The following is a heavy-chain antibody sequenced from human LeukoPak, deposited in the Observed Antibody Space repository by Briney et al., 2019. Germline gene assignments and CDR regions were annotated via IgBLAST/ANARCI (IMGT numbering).Heavy chain of an antibody. CDR3: ARVPYDFWSGYFFGKSTERDFDY. CDR2: ISAYNGNT. V-gene: IGHV1-18*01. J-gene: IGHJ4*02. CDR1: GYTFTSYG. Sequence: GASVKVSCKASGYTFTSYGISWVRQAPGQGLEWMGWISAYNGNTNYAQKLQGRVTMTTDTSTSTAYMELRSLRSDDTAVYYCARVPYDFWSGYFFGKSTERDFDYWGQGTLVTVSS. D-gene: IGHD3-3*01.